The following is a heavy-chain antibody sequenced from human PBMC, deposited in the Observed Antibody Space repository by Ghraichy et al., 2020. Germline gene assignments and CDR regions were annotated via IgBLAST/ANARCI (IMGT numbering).Heavy chain of an antibody. V-gene: IGHV5-51*06. CDR2: IYHADTGA. Sequence: GESLNISCEGSGYSFTKHWIGWVRQMPGKGLEWVGVIYHADTGARYRQSFQGQVTMSADKSIRTVYLQGSSLKASDTAMYYCARAGVGYSSSWLDYWGQGTLVTVSS. CDR3: ARAGVGYSSSWLDY. CDR1: GYSFTKHW. D-gene: IGHD6-13*01. J-gene: IGHJ4*02.